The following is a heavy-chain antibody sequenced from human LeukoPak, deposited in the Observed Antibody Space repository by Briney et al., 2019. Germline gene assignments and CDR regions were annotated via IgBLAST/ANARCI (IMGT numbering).Heavy chain of an antibody. CDR1: GFSIGPFW. CDR3: ARTIAAAGTLPDY. J-gene: IGHJ4*02. D-gene: IGHD6-13*01. CDR2: IRGDASRL. V-gene: IGHV3-7*01. Sequence: PGGSLRLSCVASGFSIGPFWMTWVRQAPGKGLEWVANIRGDASRLYYVDSVKGRFTISRDNAKNSLYLQMSNLRAEDTSVYYCARTIAAAGTLPDYWGQGTLVTVSS.